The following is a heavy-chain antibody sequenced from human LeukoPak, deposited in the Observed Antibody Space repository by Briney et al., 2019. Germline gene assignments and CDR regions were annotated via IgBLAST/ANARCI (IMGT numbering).Heavy chain of an antibody. J-gene: IGHJ4*02. CDR2: ISGSGGST. CDR3: AKDLGSSGWYIDY. CDR1: GFTFSSYA. V-gene: IGHV3-23*01. D-gene: IGHD6-19*01. Sequence: GGSLRLSCAASGFTFSSYAMSWVRQAPGKGLEWVSAISGSGGSTYYADSVKDRFTISRDNSKNTLYLQMNSLRAEDTAVYYCAKDLGSSGWYIDYWGQGTLVTVSS.